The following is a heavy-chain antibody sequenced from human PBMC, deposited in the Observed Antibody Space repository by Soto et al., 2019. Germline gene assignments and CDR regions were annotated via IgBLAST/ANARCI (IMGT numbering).Heavy chain of an antibody. V-gene: IGHV3-23*01. D-gene: IGHD6-19*01. CDR1: GFTFSSYA. CDR2: ISGSGGST. Sequence: GGSLRLSCAASGFTFSSYAMSWVRQAPGKGLEWVSAISGSGGSTYYADSVKGRFTISRDNSKNTLYLQMNSLRAEDTAVYYCAKKRIAVAGTGYYFDYWGQGTLVTVS. J-gene: IGHJ4*02. CDR3: AKKRIAVAGTGYYFDY.